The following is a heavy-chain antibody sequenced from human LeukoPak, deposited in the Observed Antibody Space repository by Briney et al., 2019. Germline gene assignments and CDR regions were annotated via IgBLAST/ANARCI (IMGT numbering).Heavy chain of an antibody. CDR3: ARDPMTYYYDSSGYNFFDY. CDR2: ISYDGSNK. CDR1: GFIFSSYA. J-gene: IGHJ4*02. V-gene: IGHV3-30*04. Sequence: GRSLRLSCAASGFIFSSYAMHWVRQASGKGLEWVAVISYDGSNKYYADSVKGRFTISRDISKNTLYLQMNSLRAEDTAVYYCARDPMTYYYDSSGYNFFDYWGQGTLVTVSS. D-gene: IGHD3-22*01.